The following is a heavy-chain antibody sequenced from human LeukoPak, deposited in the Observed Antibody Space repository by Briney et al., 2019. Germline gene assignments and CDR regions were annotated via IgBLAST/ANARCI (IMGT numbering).Heavy chain of an antibody. CDR2: IKKDGSEQ. CDR3: ARDSAGNDY. D-gene: IGHD6-13*01. Sequence: PGRSLRLSCAASGFTISTYWMSWVRQAPGRGLEWVDNIKKDGSEQYYAGSVKGRFTISRDNAKNSLYLQMNSLRAEDTAMYYCARDSAGNDYWGQGTLVTVSS. J-gene: IGHJ4*02. V-gene: IGHV3-7*01. CDR1: GFTISTYW.